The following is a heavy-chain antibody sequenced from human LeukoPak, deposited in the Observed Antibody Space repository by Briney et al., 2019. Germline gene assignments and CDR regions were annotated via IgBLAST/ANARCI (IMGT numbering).Heavy chain of an antibody. J-gene: IGHJ6*02. CDR3: ARDLSGVYGHNYYYYGMDV. D-gene: IGHD4-17*01. V-gene: IGHV3-74*01. Sequence: PGGSLRLSCAASGFTFSSYWMHWVRQAPGKGLVWVSRINSDGSSTSYADSVKGRFTISRDNAKNTLYLQMNSLRAEDTAVYYCARDLSGVYGHNYYYYGMDVWGQGTTVTVSS. CDR1: GFTFSSYW. CDR2: INSDGSST.